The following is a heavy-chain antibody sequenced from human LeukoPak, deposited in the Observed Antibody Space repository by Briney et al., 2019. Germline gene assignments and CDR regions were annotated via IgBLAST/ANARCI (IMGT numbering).Heavy chain of an antibody. Sequence: ASVKVSCKASGYTFTGYYMHWVRQAPGQGLEWMGRINPNSGGTNYAQKFQGRVTMTRDTSISTAYMELSRLRSDDTAVYYCARVSSVVISSNFDYWGQGTLVTVSS. J-gene: IGHJ4*02. CDR2: INPNSGGT. D-gene: IGHD3-22*01. V-gene: IGHV1-2*06. CDR3: ARVSSVVISSNFDY. CDR1: GYTFTGYY.